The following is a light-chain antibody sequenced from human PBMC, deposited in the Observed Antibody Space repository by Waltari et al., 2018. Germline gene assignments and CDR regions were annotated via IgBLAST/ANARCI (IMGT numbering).Light chain of an antibody. CDR1: RSTIGAGFD. V-gene: IGLV1-40*01. J-gene: IGLJ2*01. CDR2: GNS. CDR3: QSFDSSMSGSV. Sequence: QSVLTQPPSLSGAPGQRLIISCTGTRSTIGAGFDVHLYPQVPGAAPRLLIYGNSNRPSGVPDRFSGSKSGASASLAITGLLPEDEADYYCQSFDSSMSGSVFGGGTKLTVL.